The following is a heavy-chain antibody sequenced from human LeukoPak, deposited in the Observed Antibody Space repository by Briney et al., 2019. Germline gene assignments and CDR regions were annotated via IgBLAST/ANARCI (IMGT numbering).Heavy chain of an antibody. J-gene: IGHJ3*02. Sequence: GGSLRLSCEASGLTFNNYAMHWVRQSSGKGLEWVSGIGSGGGGTYYADSAKGRFTISRDTSKDTVYLQMDSLRAEDTAIYYCAKIHQNRVVVGAKGAFDIWGQGTVVTVSS. D-gene: IGHD2-15*01. CDR1: GLTFNNYA. CDR3: AKIHQNRVVVGAKGAFDI. CDR2: IGSGGGGT. V-gene: IGHV3-23*01.